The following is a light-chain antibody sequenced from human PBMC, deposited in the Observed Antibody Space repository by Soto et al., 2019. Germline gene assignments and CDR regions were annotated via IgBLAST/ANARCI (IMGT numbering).Light chain of an antibody. CDR3: QQYNNWPPIT. CDR2: GAS. J-gene: IGKJ5*01. Sequence: EVVLTQSAGTVSVSPGDRVTLSCRASQSVDINLAWYQQRAGQAPRLLVYGASTKATDMPGRFSGRGSGTEFTLTINNLQSEDFAVYYCQQYNNWPPITFGQGTRLEIK. V-gene: IGKV3-15*01. CDR1: QSVDIN.